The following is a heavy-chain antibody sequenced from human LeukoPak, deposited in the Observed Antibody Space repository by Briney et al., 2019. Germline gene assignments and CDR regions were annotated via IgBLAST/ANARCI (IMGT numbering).Heavy chain of an antibody. CDR3: ARRACSSWPDVY. D-gene: IGHD6-13*01. CDR2: IYHSGST. V-gene: IGHV4-38-2*01. J-gene: IGHJ4*02. CDR1: GYSISSGYY. Sequence: SETLSLTCAVSGYSISSGYYWGWIRQPPGKGLEWIGSIYHSGSTYYNPSLKSRVTISVDTSKNQFSLKLSSVTAADTAVYYCARRACSSWPDVYWGQGTLVTVSS.